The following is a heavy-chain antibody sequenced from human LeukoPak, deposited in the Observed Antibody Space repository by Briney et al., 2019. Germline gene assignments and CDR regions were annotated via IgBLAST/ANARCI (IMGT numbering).Heavy chain of an antibody. CDR1: GFTVSRYY. CDR2: IYYSGTS. D-gene: IGHD6-6*01. J-gene: IGHJ4*02. Sequence: LRLSCAASGFTVSRYYMSWIRQHPGKGLEWIGHIYYSGTSFYNPSLTSRVTISVDTSKNQFSLKLTSVNDADTAVYYCARIERSSYSLGFDYWGQGTPVTVSS. V-gene: IGHV4-31*02. CDR3: ARIERSSYSLGFDY.